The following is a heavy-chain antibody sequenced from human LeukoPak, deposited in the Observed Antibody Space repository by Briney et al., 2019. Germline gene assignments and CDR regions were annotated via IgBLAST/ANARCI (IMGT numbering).Heavy chain of an antibody. Sequence: GGSLRLSCAASGFTFSTYWMHWVRQAPGKGLVWVSRISSDGSSTTYADSVKGRFTISRDNAKNTLYLRMSSLRAEDTAVYYCARGISGYITNFKYWGQGTLVTVSS. D-gene: IGHD5-12*01. CDR2: ISSDGSST. J-gene: IGHJ4*02. CDR3: ARGISGYITNFKY. CDR1: GFTFSTYW. V-gene: IGHV3-74*01.